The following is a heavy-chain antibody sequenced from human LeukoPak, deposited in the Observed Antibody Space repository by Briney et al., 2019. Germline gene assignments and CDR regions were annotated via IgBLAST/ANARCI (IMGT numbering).Heavy chain of an antibody. CDR1: GFTFSSYE. CDR2: IKQDGSEK. V-gene: IGHV3-7*01. CDR3: ARDASRWFGELGSYYFDY. Sequence: GGSLRLSCAASGFTFSSYEMNWVRQAPGKGLEWVANIKQDGSEKYYVDSVKGRFTISRDNAKNSLYLQINSLRAEDTAVYYCARDASRWFGELGSYYFDYWGQGTLVTVSS. D-gene: IGHD3-10*01. J-gene: IGHJ4*02.